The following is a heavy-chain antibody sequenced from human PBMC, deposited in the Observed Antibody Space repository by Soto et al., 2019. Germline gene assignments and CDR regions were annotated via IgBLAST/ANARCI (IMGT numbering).Heavy chain of an antibody. J-gene: IGHJ6*02. V-gene: IGHV1-46*01. D-gene: IGHD3-22*01. CDR2: INPSAGST. CDR1: GYTFTNYY. Sequence: QVQLVQSRAEVRKPGASVKVSCKASGYTFTNYYIHWARQAPGQGLEWVGIINPSAGSTSSAQNFQGRLTMTRDTSTSTVYMELSSLRSEDTAVYYCARVPLYSDSSGYYYDHYYGMDVWGQGTTVTVSS. CDR3: ARVPLYSDSSGYYYDHYYGMDV.